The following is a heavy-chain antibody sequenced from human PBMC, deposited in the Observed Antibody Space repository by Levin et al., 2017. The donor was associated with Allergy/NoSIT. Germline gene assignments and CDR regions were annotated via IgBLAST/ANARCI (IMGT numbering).Heavy chain of an antibody. J-gene: IGHJ3*02. D-gene: IGHD3-22*01. CDR2: IYTSGST. V-gene: IGHV4-4*07. CDR3: ARGGDPYDTSGYYYHDGFDI. Sequence: PSETLSLTCTVSGGSISHYYWSWIRQPAGKGLDWIGRIYTSGSTNYNPSIKSRVTMSIDTSKYQFSLRLTSVTAADTAVYYCARGGDPYDTSGYYYHDGFDIWGQGTMVTVSS. CDR1: GGSISHYY.